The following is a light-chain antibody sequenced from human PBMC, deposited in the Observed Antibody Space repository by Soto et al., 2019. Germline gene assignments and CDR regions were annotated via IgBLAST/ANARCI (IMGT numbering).Light chain of an antibody. J-gene: IGKJ4*01. CDR1: QSVSNY. V-gene: IGKV3-11*01. CDR2: DAS. Sequence: EIVLTQSPATLSLSPGERATLSCRASQSVSNYLAWFQQKPGQAPRLLIYDASNRATGIPARFSGSGSGTAFTLTISSLEPEDFAVYSCQQRSSWPLLTFGGGTKVEI. CDR3: QQRSSWPLLT.